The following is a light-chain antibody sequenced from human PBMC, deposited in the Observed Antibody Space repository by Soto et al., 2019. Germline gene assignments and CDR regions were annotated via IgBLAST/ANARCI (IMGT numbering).Light chain of an antibody. CDR1: QSLSGGY. CDR2: RAS. CDR3: QQNGSLPIT. J-gene: IGKJ5*01. Sequence: EIVLTQSPGILSLSAGERATLSCRASQSLSGGYLAWFQQKPGQTPRLLIYRASNRSTGIPDGFSGSGSGTDFTLTISRLEPEDFVVYYCQQNGSLPITFGQGTRLEIK. V-gene: IGKV3-20*01.